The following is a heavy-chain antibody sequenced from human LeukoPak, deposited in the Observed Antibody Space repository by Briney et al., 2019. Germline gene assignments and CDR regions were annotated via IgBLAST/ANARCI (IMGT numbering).Heavy chain of an antibody. CDR3: AASYCSGGSCYIFDY. V-gene: IGHV1-18*04. CDR2: ISAYNGNT. D-gene: IGHD2-15*01. Sequence: ASVTVSCKASGSTFTSYGISWVRQATGQGLEWMGWISAYNGNTNYAQKLQGRVTMTTDTSTSTAYMELRSLRSDDTAVYYCAASYCSGGSCYIFDYWGQGTLVTVSS. J-gene: IGHJ4*02. CDR1: GSTFTSYG.